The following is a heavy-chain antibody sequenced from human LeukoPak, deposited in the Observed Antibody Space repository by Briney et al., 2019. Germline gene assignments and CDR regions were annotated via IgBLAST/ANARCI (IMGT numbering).Heavy chain of an antibody. Sequence: GGSLRLSCAASGFTFSTHGMHWVRQAPGKGLEWVALISADGSKKYYTDSVKGRFTISRENTLFLTMNSLRVEDTAVYYCARDSGANPGAFDIWGQGTMVTVSS. J-gene: IGHJ3*02. CDR1: GFTFSTHG. CDR2: ISADGSKK. CDR3: ARDSGANPGAFDI. V-gene: IGHV3-30*03. D-gene: IGHD4/OR15-4a*01.